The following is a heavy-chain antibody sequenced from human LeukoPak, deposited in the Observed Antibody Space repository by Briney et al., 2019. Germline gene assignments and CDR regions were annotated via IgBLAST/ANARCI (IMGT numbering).Heavy chain of an antibody. Sequence: TGGSLRLSCAASGFTFNNYAMSWVRQAPGKGLAWVSAIRSGGDTTYYADSVKGRFTISRDNAKNSLYLQMNSLRAEDTAVYYCARVSWRGSSMGGYFDYWGQGTLVTVSS. V-gene: IGHV3-21*01. CDR3: ARVSWRGSSMGGYFDY. D-gene: IGHD3-10*01. CDR2: IRSGGDTT. CDR1: GFTFNNYA. J-gene: IGHJ4*02.